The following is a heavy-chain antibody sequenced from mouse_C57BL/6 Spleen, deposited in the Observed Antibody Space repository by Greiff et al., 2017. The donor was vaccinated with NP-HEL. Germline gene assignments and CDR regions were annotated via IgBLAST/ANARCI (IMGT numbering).Heavy chain of an antibody. CDR3: ARRDFSYYYAMDY. CDR1: GFTFSDYG. CDR2: ISSGSSTI. V-gene: IGHV5-17*01. J-gene: IGHJ4*01. Sequence: EVKLVESGGGLVKPGGSLKLSCAASGFTFSDYGMHWVRQAPEKGLEWVAYISSGSSTIYYADTVKGRFTISRDNAKNTLFLQMTSLRSEDTAMYYCARRDFSYYYAMDYWGQGTSVTVSS.